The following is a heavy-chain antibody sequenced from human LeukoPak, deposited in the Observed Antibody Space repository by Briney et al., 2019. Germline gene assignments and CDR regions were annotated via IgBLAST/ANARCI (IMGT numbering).Heavy chain of an antibody. J-gene: IGHJ4*02. D-gene: IGHD3-10*01. CDR2: INSDGSIT. CDR1: GFTFTTYW. Sequence: GGSLRLSCAASGFTFTTYWMHWVRQAPGKGLVWVSHINSDGSITSYADSVKGRFTISRDNAKNSLYLQMNSLRAEDTAVYYCARVSGTFGELYWGQGTLVTVSS. CDR3: ARVSGTFGELY. V-gene: IGHV3-74*01.